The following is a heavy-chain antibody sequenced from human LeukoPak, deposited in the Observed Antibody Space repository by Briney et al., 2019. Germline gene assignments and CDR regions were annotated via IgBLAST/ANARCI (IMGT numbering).Heavy chain of an antibody. CDR3: ARHLYSSSWDEWLHYYYGMDV. CDR1: GYSFTSYW. CDR2: IYPGDSDT. V-gene: IGHV5-51*01. D-gene: IGHD6-13*01. J-gene: IGHJ6*02. Sequence: KFGESLKISCKGSGYSFTSYWIGWVRQMPGKGLEWMGIIYPGDSDTRYSPSFQGQVTISADKSISTAYLQWSSLKASDTAMYYCARHLYSSSWDEWLHYYYGMDVWGQGTTVTVSS.